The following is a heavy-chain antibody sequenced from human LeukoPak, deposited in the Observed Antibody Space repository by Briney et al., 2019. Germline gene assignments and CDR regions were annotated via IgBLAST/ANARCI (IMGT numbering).Heavy chain of an antibody. D-gene: IGHD2-2*01. V-gene: IGHV4-39*01. CDR3: AASWKTGDTVVVAGAS. J-gene: IGHJ5*02. Sequence: PSETLSLTCSVSGGSISSSNFYWGWIRQPPGKGLEWIGYIFYSGSTYYNPSLKSRVTISVDTSKNQFSLRLSSVTAADTAVYYCAASWKTGDTVVVAGASWGQGTLVTVSS. CDR1: GGSISSSNFY. CDR2: IFYSGST.